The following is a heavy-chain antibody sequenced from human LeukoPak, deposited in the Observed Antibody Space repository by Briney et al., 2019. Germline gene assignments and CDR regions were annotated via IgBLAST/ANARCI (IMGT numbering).Heavy chain of an antibody. CDR3: ARDLNYYDSSGGSGY. D-gene: IGHD3-22*01. V-gene: IGHV4-39*07. CDR2: IYYSGST. Sequence: SETLSLTCTVSGGSISSSSYYWGWIRQPPGKGLEWIGSIYYSGSTYYNPSLKSRVTISVDTSKNQFSLKLSSVTAADTAVYYCARDLNYYDSSGGSGYWGQGTLVTVSS. CDR1: GGSISSSSYY. J-gene: IGHJ4*02.